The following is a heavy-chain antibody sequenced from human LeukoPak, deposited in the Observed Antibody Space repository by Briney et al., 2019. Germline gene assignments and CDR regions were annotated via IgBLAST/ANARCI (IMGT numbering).Heavy chain of an antibody. J-gene: IGHJ4*02. D-gene: IGHD3-16*01. CDR3: SRDTYGYEDH. V-gene: IGHV3-74*01. Sequence: GGSLRLSCSPSGFSLSNYWMHWVRQARGKGLVWVSRINPDGSVTNHADSVKGRFTISRDNAKNTLYLQMNSLRVEDTAVYYCSRDTYGYEDHWGQGTLVTVSS. CDR2: INPDGSVT. CDR1: GFSLSNYW.